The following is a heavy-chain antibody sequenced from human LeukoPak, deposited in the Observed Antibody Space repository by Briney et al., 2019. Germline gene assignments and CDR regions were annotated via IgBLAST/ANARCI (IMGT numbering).Heavy chain of an antibody. Sequence: GGSLRLSCAASGFTFSSYGMHWVRQAPGKGLEWVAVISYDGSNKYYADSVKGRFTISRDNSKNTPYLQMNSLRAEDTAVYYCAKVMASDWYYYYYYMDVWGKGTTVTVSS. CDR1: GFTFSSYG. CDR2: ISYDGSNK. CDR3: AKVMASDWYYYYYYMDV. J-gene: IGHJ6*03. D-gene: IGHD5-24*01. V-gene: IGHV3-30*18.